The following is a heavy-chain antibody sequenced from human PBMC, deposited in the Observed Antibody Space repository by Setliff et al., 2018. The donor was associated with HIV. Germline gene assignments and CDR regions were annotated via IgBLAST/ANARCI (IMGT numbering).Heavy chain of an antibody. V-gene: IGHV4-61*09. CDR2: IYTSGSI. Sequence: PSETLSLTCTVSGGSIITGSDYWSWIRQPAGKGLEWIGHIYTSGSIKYNPSLKSRATISEDRSKNYFSLRLTSVTAADTAVYFCARGKVFSGYYYYYYYMDVWGRGTTVTVSS. CDR1: GGSIITGSDY. CDR3: ARGKVFSGYYYYYYYMDV. J-gene: IGHJ6*03. D-gene: IGHD3-9*01.